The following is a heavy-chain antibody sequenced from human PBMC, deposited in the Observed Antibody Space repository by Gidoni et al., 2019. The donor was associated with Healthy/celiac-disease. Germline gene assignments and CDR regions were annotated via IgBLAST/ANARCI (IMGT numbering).Heavy chain of an antibody. D-gene: IGHD6-13*01. Sequence: EVQLVQSGAEVTKPGESLKISCTGSGYSFPSYWIGWVRQIPGKGLELLGIISPGDSDTEYSPSVQGQVTIAAEKSVSTADLQWSSLKASDTAMYYCARLAAAGGGYFDYWGQGTLVTVSS. CDR1: GYSFPSYW. CDR3: ARLAAAGGGYFDY. J-gene: IGHJ4*02. V-gene: IGHV5-51*01. CDR2: ISPGDSDT.